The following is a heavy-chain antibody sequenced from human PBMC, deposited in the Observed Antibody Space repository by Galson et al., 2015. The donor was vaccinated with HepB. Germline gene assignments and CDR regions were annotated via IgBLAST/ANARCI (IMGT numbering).Heavy chain of an antibody. CDR3: AKDNLEDYGDYLEGAFDI. CDR1: GFTFSSYA. Sequence: SLRLSCAASGFTFSSYAMSWVRQAPGKGLEWVSAISGSGGSTYYADSVKGRFTISRDNSKNTLYLQMNSLRAEDTAVYYCAKDNLEDYGDYLEGAFDIWGQGTMVTVSS. J-gene: IGHJ3*02. D-gene: IGHD4-17*01. V-gene: IGHV3-23*01. CDR2: ISGSGGST.